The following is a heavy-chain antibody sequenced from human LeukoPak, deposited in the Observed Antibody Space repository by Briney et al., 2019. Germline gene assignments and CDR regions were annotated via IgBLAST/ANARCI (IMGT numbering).Heavy chain of an antibody. Sequence: GGSLRLSCAASGFTFSSHSMNWVRQAPGKGLEWVSYISSSSTIYYADSVKGRFTISRDNAKNSLYLQMNSLRAEDTAVYYCARGAYYYEDWGQGTLVTVSS. CDR3: ARGAYYYED. CDR2: ISSSSTI. V-gene: IGHV3-48*01. J-gene: IGHJ4*02. CDR1: GFTFSSHS. D-gene: IGHD3-22*01.